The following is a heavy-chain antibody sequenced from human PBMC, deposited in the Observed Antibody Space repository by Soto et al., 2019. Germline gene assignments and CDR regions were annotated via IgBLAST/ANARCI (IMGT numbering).Heavy chain of an antibody. Sequence: PGGSLRLSCAASGFTFSSYAMSWVRQAPGKGLEWVSAISGSGGSTYYADSVKGRFTISRDNSKNTLYLQMNSLRAEDTAVYYCAKDQFLGLYGYYYGMDVWGQGTTVTVSS. V-gene: IGHV3-23*01. CDR1: GFTFSSYA. J-gene: IGHJ6*02. CDR2: ISGSGGST. CDR3: AKDQFLGLYGYYYGMDV. D-gene: IGHD3-16*01.